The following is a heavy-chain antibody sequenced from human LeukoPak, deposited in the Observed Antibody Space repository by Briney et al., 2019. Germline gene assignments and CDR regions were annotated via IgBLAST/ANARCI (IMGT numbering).Heavy chain of an antibody. CDR2: INPSGGSP. D-gene: IGHD1-26*01. J-gene: IGHJ4*02. V-gene: IGHV1-46*01. Sequence: ASVKVSCKSSGYAFTTYYMHWVRQAPGQGLEWMGIINPSGGSPTYAQKFQGRVTMTRDTSTNTIYMELSSLRSEDTAVYYCARDSGSHSFDYWGQGTLVTVPS. CDR1: GYAFTTYY. CDR3: ARDSGSHSFDY.